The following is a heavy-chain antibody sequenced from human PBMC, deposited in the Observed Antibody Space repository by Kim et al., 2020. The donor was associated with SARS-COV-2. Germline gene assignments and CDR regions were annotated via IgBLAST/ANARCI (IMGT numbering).Heavy chain of an antibody. CDR3: AKDYAYNVDV. D-gene: IGHD1-1*01. CDR2: ISAHNGDT. Sequence: ASVMVSCKTSGYTFTTSGVSWVRQAPGLGLEWVGWISAHNGDTHYAQKFQDRLTMTTDTSTSTAYMELRSLRSDDTAIYYCAKDYAYNVDVWGQGTTVTV. CDR1: GYTFTTSG. V-gene: IGHV1-18*01. J-gene: IGHJ6*02.